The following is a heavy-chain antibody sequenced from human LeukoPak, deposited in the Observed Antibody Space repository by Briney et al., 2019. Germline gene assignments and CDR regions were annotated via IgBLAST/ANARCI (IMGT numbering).Heavy chain of an antibody. V-gene: IGHV3-9*01. D-gene: IGHD3-22*01. Sequence: GGSLRLSCAASGFTFDDYAMHWVRQAPGKGLEWVSGISWNSGSIGYADSVKGRFTISRDNAKNSLYLQMNSLRAEDTAVYYCARDRGYYDSSGYYSNDAFDIRGQGTMVTVSS. CDR2: ISWNSGSI. CDR3: ARDRGYYDSSGYYSNDAFDI. CDR1: GFTFDDYA. J-gene: IGHJ3*02.